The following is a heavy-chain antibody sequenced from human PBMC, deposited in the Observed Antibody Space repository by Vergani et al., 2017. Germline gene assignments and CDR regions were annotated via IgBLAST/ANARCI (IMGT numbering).Heavy chain of an antibody. J-gene: IGHJ3*02. CDR2: ISSSSSTI. CDR3: ARGVLYWLRDSGYGTPDAFDI. CDR1: GFSFRHAW. Sequence: EVQLVESGGGIVKPGGSLRLSCVASGFSFRHAWMNWVRRTPGKGLEWVSYISSSSSTIYYADSVKGRFTISRDNAKNSLYLQMNSLRAEDTAVYYCARGVLYWLRDSGYGTPDAFDIWGQGTMVTVSS. V-gene: IGHV3-48*01. D-gene: IGHD5-12*01.